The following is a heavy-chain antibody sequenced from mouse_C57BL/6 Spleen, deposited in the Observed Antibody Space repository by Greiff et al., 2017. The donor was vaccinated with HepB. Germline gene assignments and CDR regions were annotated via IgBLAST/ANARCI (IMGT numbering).Heavy chain of an antibody. CDR1: GFSLTSYG. J-gene: IGHJ4*01. CDR3: AWYYYGSSPYYYAMDY. D-gene: IGHD1-1*01. CDR2: IWRGGST. Sequence: VQLQQSGPGLVQPSQSLSITCTVSGFSLTSYGVHWVRQSPGKGLEWLGVIWRGGSTDYNAAFMSRLSITKDNSKSQVFFKMNSLQADDTAIYYCAWYYYGSSPYYYAMDYWGQGTSVTVSS. V-gene: IGHV2-5*01.